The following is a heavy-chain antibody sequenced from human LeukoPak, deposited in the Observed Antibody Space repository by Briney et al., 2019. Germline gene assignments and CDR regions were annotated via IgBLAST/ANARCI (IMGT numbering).Heavy chain of an antibody. CDR3: ARENYYYDSMSFDY. J-gene: IGHJ4*02. Sequence: SVKVSCKASEGTFSSYAISWVRQAPGQGLEWMGGIIPIFGTANYAQKFQGRVTITRDTSASTAYMELSSLRSEDTAVYYCARENYYYDSMSFDYWGQGTLVTVSS. CDR1: EGTFSSYA. CDR2: IIPIFGTA. V-gene: IGHV1-69*05. D-gene: IGHD3-22*01.